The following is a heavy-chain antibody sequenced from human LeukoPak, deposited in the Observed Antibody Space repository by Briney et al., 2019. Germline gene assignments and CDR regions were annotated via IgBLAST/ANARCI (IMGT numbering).Heavy chain of an antibody. V-gene: IGHV1-69*13. Sequence: ASVKVSCKASGGTLSSYAIHWVRQAPGQGLEWMGGIIPIFGTAHYAQKFQGRVTITADESTSTAYMELSSLRAEHTAVYYCASRRSYYYDSSGYMEHWGQGTLVTVCS. D-gene: IGHD3-22*01. CDR1: GGTLSSYA. J-gene: IGHJ1*01. CDR3: ASRRSYYYDSSGYMEH. CDR2: IIPIFGTA.